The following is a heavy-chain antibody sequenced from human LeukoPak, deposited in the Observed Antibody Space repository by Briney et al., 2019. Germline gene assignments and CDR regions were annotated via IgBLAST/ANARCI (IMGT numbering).Heavy chain of an antibody. CDR2: ISSSSSTI. CDR3: ARDHGSSGYYSDY. CDR1: GFTFSSYS. J-gene: IGHJ4*02. V-gene: IGHV3-48*04. D-gene: IGHD3-22*01. Sequence: GGSLRLSCAASGFTFSSYSMNWVRQALGKGLEWLSYISSSSSTIYYADSVKGRFTISRDNAKNSLYLQMNSLRAEDTAVYYCARDHGSSGYYSDYWGQGTPVTVSS.